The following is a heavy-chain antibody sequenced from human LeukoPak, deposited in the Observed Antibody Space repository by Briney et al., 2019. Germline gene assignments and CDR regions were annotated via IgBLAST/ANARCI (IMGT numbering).Heavy chain of an antibody. Sequence: GGSLRLSCAASGFTFSSYAMSWVRQAPGEGLEWVSAISGSGGSTYYADSMKGRFTISRDNSKNTLYLQMNSLRDEDTAVYYCAKTGELPYCGGDCSSPTWFDPWGQGTLVTVSS. CDR3: AKTGELPYCGGDCSSPTWFDP. CDR1: GFTFSSYA. CDR2: ISGSGGST. V-gene: IGHV3-23*01. D-gene: IGHD2-21*02. J-gene: IGHJ5*02.